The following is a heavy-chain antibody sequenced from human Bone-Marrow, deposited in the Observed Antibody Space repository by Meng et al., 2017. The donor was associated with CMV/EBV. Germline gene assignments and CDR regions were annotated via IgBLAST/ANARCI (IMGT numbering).Heavy chain of an antibody. V-gene: IGHV3-21*01. Sequence: GESLKISCAASGFTFSSYSMNWVRQAPGKGLEWVSSISSSSSYIYYADSVKGRFTISRDNAKNSLYLQMDSLRAEDTAVYYCARGGYSGYDYEHGMDVWGQGTTVPVSS. J-gene: IGHJ6*02. CDR2: ISSSSSYI. CDR3: ARGGYSGYDYEHGMDV. CDR1: GFTFSSYS. D-gene: IGHD5-12*01.